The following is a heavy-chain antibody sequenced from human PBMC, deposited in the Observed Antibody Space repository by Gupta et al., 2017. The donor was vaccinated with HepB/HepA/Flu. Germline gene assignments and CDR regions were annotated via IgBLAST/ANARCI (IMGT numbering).Heavy chain of an antibody. V-gene: IGHV4-4*02. CDR1: GGSFSRNNW. D-gene: IGHD2/OR15-2a*01. CDR3: ARRPYSNFPTYYYYGLDV. Sequence: VQLQESGPGLLKPSGTLSLTCTLSGGSFSRNNWWTWVRQSPGKGLEWIGEILPSGVTNDKPSLKSRLTISVDKSKNQFSLNLSSVTAADTAVYYCARRPYSNFPTYYYYGLDVWGQGTTVTVSS. J-gene: IGHJ6*02. CDR2: ILPSGVT.